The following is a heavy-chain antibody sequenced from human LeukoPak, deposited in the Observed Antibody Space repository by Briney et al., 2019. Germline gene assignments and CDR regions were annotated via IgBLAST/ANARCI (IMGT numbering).Heavy chain of an antibody. CDR3: GRGYGSGSYYGEWFDP. CDR1: GGSISSGGYS. V-gene: IGHV4-30-2*01. D-gene: IGHD3-10*01. CDR2: IYHSGST. Sequence: SETLSLTCAVSGGSISSGGYSWSWIRQPPGKGLEWIGYIYHSGSTYYNPSLKSRVTISVDRSKNQFSLKLSSVTAADTAVYYCGRGYGSGSYYGEWFDPWGQGTLVTVSS. J-gene: IGHJ5*02.